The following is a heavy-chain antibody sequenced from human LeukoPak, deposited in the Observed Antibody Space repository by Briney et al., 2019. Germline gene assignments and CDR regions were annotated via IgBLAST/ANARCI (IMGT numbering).Heavy chain of an antibody. D-gene: IGHD1-26*01. J-gene: IGHJ3*02. CDR1: GYSFTSYW. CDR2: IYPGDSDT. CDR3: ARAAPGSYDAFDI. V-gene: IGHV5-51*01. Sequence: PGESLKISCKGSGYSFTSYWIGWVRQMPGKGLEWMGIIYPGDSDTRYSPSSQGQVTISADKSISTAYLQWSSLKPSDTAMYYCARAAPGSYDAFDIWGQGTMVTVSS.